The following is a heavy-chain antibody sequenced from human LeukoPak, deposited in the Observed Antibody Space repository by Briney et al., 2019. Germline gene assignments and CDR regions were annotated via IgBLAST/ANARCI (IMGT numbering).Heavy chain of an antibody. V-gene: IGHV4-39*07. CDR2: IYYSGST. CDR1: GGSISSSSYY. CDR3: ARGPWQQLAHFDN. J-gene: IGHJ4*02. Sequence: SETLSLTCTVSGGSISSSSYYWGWIRQPPGKGLEWIGSIYYSGSTYYNPSLKSRVTISVDTSKNQFSLKLSSVTAADTAVYYCARGPWQQLAHFDNWGQGTLVTVSS. D-gene: IGHD6-13*01.